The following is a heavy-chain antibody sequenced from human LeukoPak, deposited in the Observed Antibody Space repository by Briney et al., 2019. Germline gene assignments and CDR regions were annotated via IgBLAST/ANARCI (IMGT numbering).Heavy chain of an antibody. CDR3: ARSKWPTPSGFDY. J-gene: IGHJ4*02. CDR2: INHSGST. V-gene: IGHV4-34*01. D-gene: IGHD2-8*01. CDR1: GGSFSGYY. Sequence: SETLSLTCAVYGGSFSGYYWSWIRQPPGKGLEWIGEINHSGSTNYNPSLKSRVTISVDTSKNQFSLKLSAVTAADTAVYYCARSKWPTPSGFDYWGQGTLVTVSS.